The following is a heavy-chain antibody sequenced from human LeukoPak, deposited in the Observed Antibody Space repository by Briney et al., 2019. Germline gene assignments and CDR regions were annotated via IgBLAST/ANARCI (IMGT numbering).Heavy chain of an antibody. J-gene: IGHJ4*01. Sequence: SSETLSLTCAVYGGSFSDYYWNWIRQPPGKGLEWIGEINHSGSTNYNPSLKSRVTMSVDTFKNQFSLTLSSVTAADTAVYYCARVQDFETRGYYLGYWGHGTLVTVS. CDR2: INHSGST. CDR1: GGSFSDYY. CDR3: ARVQDFETRGYYLGY. V-gene: IGHV4-34*01. D-gene: IGHD3-22*01.